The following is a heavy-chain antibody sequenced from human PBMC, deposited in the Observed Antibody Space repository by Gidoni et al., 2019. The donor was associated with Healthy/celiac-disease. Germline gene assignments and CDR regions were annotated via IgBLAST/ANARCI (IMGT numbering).Heavy chain of an antibody. Sequence: QVQLVQSGAEVKKPGASVKVSCKASGYTFTSYGISWVRQAPGQGLEWMGWISAYNGNTNYAQKLQGRVTMTTDTSTSTAYMELRSLRSDDTAVYYCARVSFRYYYDSSGYPEGAFDIWGQGTMVTVSS. V-gene: IGHV1-18*01. J-gene: IGHJ3*02. CDR3: ARVSFRYYYDSSGYPEGAFDI. CDR2: ISAYNGNT. D-gene: IGHD3-22*01. CDR1: GYTFTSYG.